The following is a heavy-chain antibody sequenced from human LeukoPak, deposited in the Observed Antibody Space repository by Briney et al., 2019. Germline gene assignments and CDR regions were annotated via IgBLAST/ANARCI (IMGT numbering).Heavy chain of an antibody. J-gene: IGHJ4*02. V-gene: IGHV4-30-2*01. Sequence: YQTLSLTCAVSGGSISSGGYSWSWIRQPPGKGLEWIGYIYHSGSTYYNPSLKSRVTISVDRSKNQFSLKLSSVTAADTAVYYCARSAGYSSSWPLYYFDYWGQGTLVTVSS. D-gene: IGHD6-13*01. CDR1: GGSISSGGYS. CDR3: ARSAGYSSSWPLYYFDY. CDR2: IYHSGST.